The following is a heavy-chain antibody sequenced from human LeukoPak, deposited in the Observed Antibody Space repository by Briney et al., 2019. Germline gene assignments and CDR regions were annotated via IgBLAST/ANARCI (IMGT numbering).Heavy chain of an antibody. CDR1: GFIFEDYG. CDR2: INWNGGGT. D-gene: IGHD3-3*01. CDR3: ARWGSGYNLFDY. Sequence: GGSLRLPCAPSGFIFEDYGMHWVRQAPGKGLEWVSGINWNGGGTVYADSVKGRFTISRDNAKNSLYLQMNSLRAEDTALYYCARWGSGYNLFDYWGQGILVTVSS. J-gene: IGHJ4*02. V-gene: IGHV3-20*04.